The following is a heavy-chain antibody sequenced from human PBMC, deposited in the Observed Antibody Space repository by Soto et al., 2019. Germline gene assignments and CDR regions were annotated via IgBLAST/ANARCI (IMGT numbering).Heavy chain of an antibody. CDR3: TRDLRSRYYGMDV. CDR1: GFIFGDYG. V-gene: IGHV3-49*03. J-gene: IGHJ6*02. CDR2: IRSQVFGGTT. Sequence: PGGSLRLSCTASGFIFGDYGMSWFRQAPGKGLEWVGFIRSQVFGGTTENAASVKGRFFISRDDSKSIAYLQMNSLKTEDTAVYYCTRDLRSRYYGMDVWGQGTTVTVSS.